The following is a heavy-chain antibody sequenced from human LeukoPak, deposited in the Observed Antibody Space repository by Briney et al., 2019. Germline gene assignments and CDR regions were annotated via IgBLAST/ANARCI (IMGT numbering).Heavy chain of an antibody. Sequence: SETLSLTCAVSGYSISSGYYWGWIRQPPGKGLEWIGSIYHSGGTYYNPSLKSRVTISVDTSKNQFSLKLSSVTAADTAVYYCARLESLNFDYWGQGTLVTVSS. CDR2: IYHSGGT. J-gene: IGHJ4*02. V-gene: IGHV4-38-2*01. CDR1: GYSISSGYY. CDR3: ARLESLNFDY. D-gene: IGHD5-24*01.